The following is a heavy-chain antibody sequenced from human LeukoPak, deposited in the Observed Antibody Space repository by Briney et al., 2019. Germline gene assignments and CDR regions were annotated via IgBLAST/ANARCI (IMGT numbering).Heavy chain of an antibody. D-gene: IGHD4-17*01. V-gene: IGHV3-30*19. J-gene: IGHJ4*02. CDR2: ISYDGSNK. CDR3: ARETYGDYPRAFDY. Sequence: PGGSLRLSCAASGFTFSTYGMHWVRQAPGKGLEWVAVISYDGSNKYYADSVKGRFTISRDNSKNTLYLQMNSLRAEDTAVYYCARETYGDYPRAFDYWGQGTLVTVSS. CDR1: GFTFSTYG.